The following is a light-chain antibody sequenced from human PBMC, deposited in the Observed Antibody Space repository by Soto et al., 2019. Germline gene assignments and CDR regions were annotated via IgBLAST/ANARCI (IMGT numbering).Light chain of an antibody. V-gene: IGKV3-20*01. J-gene: IGKJ1*01. Sequence: EIVLTQSPGTLSLSPGERATLSCRASQSVAGRYLAWYQQRPGQAPRLLIYGASSRATGIPDRFSGSGSGTDFTLTISRLVPEDFAVYYCQQYGDSPWTFGQGTKVDIK. CDR1: QSVAGRY. CDR3: QQYGDSPWT. CDR2: GAS.